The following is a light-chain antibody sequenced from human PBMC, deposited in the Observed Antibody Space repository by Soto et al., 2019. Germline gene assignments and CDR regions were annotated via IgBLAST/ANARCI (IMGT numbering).Light chain of an antibody. CDR1: SGHSSYA. CDR2: LNSDGSH. V-gene: IGLV4-69*01. CDR3: QTWDTGILHWV. J-gene: IGLJ3*02. Sequence: QSVLTQSPSASASLGASVKLTCTLSSGHSSYAIAWHQQQPEKGPRYLMKLNSDGSHRKGDGIPDRFSGSSSGAERYLTISSLQSEDEADYYCQTWDTGILHWVFGGGTKLTVL.